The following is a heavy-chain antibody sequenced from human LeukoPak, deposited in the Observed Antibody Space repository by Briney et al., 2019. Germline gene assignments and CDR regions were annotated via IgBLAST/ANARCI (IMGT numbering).Heavy chain of an antibody. Sequence: ASVKVSCKASGYTFTSYYMHWVRQAPGQGLEWMGMINPSGGSTRYEQKFQGRVTMTRDTSTSTVYMELSSLRSEDTAVYYCASGVVTVYYYHGMDVWGQGTTVTVSS. D-gene: IGHD4-23*01. CDR3: ASGVVTVYYYHGMDV. J-gene: IGHJ6*02. CDR2: INPSGGST. CDR1: GYTFTSYY. V-gene: IGHV1-46*01.